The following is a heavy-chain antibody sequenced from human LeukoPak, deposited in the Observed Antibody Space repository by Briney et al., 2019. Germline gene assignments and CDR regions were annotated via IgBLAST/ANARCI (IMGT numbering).Heavy chain of an antibody. V-gene: IGHV4-59*08. CDR2: IYYSGST. J-gene: IGHJ4*02. CDR3: ARSMVRGMPDY. CDR1: GGSISSYY. Sequence: SETLSLTCTVSGGSISSYYWSWIRQPPGKGLEWIGYIYYSGSTNYNPSLKSRVTISVDTSKNQFSLKLSSVTAADTAVYYCARSMVRGMPDYWGQGTLVTVSS. D-gene: IGHD3-10*01.